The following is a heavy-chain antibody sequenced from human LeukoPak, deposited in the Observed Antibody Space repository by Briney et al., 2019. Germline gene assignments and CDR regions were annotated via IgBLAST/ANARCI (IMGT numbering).Heavy chain of an antibody. D-gene: IGHD1-7*01. Sequence: GSPRHSPAPPRFTPSDYYTSCIPPAPRKGRGWVSYISSSGSTIYYADSGKGRFTISRDNAKNSLDLQMNSLRAEDTAVYYWARDPRYNWNYMARSNWFDPWGQGTLVTVSS. CDR2: ISSSGSTI. J-gene: IGHJ5*02. CDR3: ARDPRYNWNYMARSNWFDP. V-gene: IGHV3-11*04. CDR1: RFTPSDYY.